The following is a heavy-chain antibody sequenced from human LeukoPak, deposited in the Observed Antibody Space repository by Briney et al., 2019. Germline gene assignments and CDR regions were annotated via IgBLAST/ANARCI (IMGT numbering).Heavy chain of an antibody. Sequence: PSETLSLTCTVSGGSISSYYWSWIRQPPGKGLEWIGYIYYSGSTNYNPSLKSRVTISVDTSKNQFSLKLSSVTAADTAVYYCARLPPPYYYDSSGYSPPDYWGQGTLVTVSS. CDR3: ARLPPPYYYDSSGYSPPDY. V-gene: IGHV4-59*08. J-gene: IGHJ4*02. D-gene: IGHD3-22*01. CDR1: GGSISSYY. CDR2: IYYSGST.